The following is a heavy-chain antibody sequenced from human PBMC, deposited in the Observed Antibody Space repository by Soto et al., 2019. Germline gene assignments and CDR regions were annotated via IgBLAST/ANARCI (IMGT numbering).Heavy chain of an antibody. J-gene: IGHJ4*02. Sequence: ASVKVSCKVSGYTLTELSMHWVRQAPGKGLEWMGGFDPEDGETIYAQKFQGRVTMTEDTSTDTAYMELSSLRSEDTAVYYCATVYPVVTSRSGGYFDYRGQGTLVTVSS. CDR2: FDPEDGET. D-gene: IGHD2-15*01. CDR1: GYTLTELS. V-gene: IGHV1-24*01. CDR3: ATVYPVVTSRSGGYFDY.